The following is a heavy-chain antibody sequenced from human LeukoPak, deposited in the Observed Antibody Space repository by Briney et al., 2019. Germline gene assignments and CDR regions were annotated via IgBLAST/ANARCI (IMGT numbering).Heavy chain of an antibody. CDR3: AREAVYDYVWGSWNSFDY. J-gene: IGHJ4*02. CDR2: INQDGSEK. V-gene: IGHV3-7*01. Sequence: GGSLRLSCAASGFIFSSYWMSWVRQAPGKGLEWVANINQDGSEKYYVDSVKGRFTISRDNAENSLYLQMNSLRAEDTAVYYCAREAVYDYVWGSWNSFDYWGQGTLVTVSS. CDR1: GFIFSSYW. D-gene: IGHD3-16*01.